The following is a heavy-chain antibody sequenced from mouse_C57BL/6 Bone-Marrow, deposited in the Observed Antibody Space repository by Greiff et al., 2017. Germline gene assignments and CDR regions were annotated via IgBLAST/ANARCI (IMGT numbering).Heavy chain of an antibody. Sequence: QVQLKQPGAELVKPGASVKLSCKASGYTFTSYWMHWVKQRPGQGLEWIGMIHPNSGSTNYNEKFKSKATLTVDKSSSTAYMQLSSLTSEDSAVYYCATLTTVVATRFDYWGQGTTLTVSS. V-gene: IGHV1-64*01. J-gene: IGHJ2*01. CDR3: ATLTTVVATRFDY. CDR2: IHPNSGST. CDR1: GYTFTSYW. D-gene: IGHD1-1*01.